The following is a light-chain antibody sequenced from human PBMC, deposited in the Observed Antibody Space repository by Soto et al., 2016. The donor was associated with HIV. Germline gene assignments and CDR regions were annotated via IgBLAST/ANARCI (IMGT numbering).Light chain of an antibody. J-gene: IGKJ1*01. CDR3: MQALQAWT. V-gene: IGKV2-28*01. CDR1: QSLLHSNGYNY. CDR2: LGS. Sequence: DIVMTQNPLSLSVTPGQPASISCRSSQSLLHSNGYNYLDWYLQKPGQSPQLLIYLGSNRASGVPDRFSGSGSGTDFTLKISRVEAEDVGVYYCMQALQAWTFGQGTKVEIK.